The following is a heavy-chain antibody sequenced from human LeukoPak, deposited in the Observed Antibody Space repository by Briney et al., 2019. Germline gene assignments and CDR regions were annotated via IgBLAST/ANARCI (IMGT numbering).Heavy chain of an antibody. J-gene: IGHJ6*03. V-gene: IGHV1-8*02. CDR2: MNPVSGKT. CDR3: ARRRYSSGPNYYHYMDV. D-gene: IGHD6-19*01. CDR1: GYTLSSYD. Sequence: ASVKVSCKASGYTLSSYDINWVRQATGRGLEWMGWMNPVSGKTAYAQKFQGRVTMTRNTSISTAYLELSSLRSEDTAVYYCARRRYSSGPNYYHYMDVWGKGTTVTVSS.